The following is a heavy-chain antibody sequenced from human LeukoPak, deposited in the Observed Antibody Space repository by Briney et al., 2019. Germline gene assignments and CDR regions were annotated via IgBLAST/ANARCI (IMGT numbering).Heavy chain of an antibody. CDR3: ASVLTGYYDYLDQ. CDR1: GFIVSSNY. CDR2: IYSGGST. V-gene: IGHV3-53*01. J-gene: IGHJ4*02. Sequence: PGGSLRLSCAASGFIVSSNYMSWVRQAPGKGLEWVSVIYSGGSTYYADSAKGRFTISRDNSKNTLYLQMNSLRAEDTAVYYCASVLTGYYDYLDQWGRGTVLTVSS. D-gene: IGHD3-9*01.